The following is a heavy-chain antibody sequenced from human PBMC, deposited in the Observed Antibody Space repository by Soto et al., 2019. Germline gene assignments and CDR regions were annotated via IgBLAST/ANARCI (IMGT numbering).Heavy chain of an antibody. CDR3: AKARCYTTDCYVPAS. Sequence: PGGSLRLSCAASGFTFSSYAMSWVRQAPGKGLEWVSGISANSGTTFYADSVKGRFTISRDNPKKTLYLQMNSLRAEDTAIYYCAKARCYTTDCYVPASWGQGTLVTVSS. D-gene: IGHD3-16*02. CDR1: GFTFSSYA. J-gene: IGHJ5*02. V-gene: IGHV3-23*01. CDR2: ISANSGTT.